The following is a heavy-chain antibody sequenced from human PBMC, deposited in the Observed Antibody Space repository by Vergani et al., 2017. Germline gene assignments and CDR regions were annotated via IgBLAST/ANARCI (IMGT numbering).Heavy chain of an antibody. CDR1: EFTFHTFG. Sequence: VQLVESGGGLVKPGGSLRLSCAASEFTFHTFGMHWVRQTPGKGLEWVSSISYDGRKKYYVDYVKGRFTISRDNSKNTLYLQMKSLRAEDTAVYYCAKEGTYYDSGSYFDFWGQGTLVTVSS. J-gene: IGHJ4*02. V-gene: IGHV3-30*18. CDR2: ISYDGRKK. CDR3: AKEGTYYDSGSYFDF. D-gene: IGHD3-10*01.